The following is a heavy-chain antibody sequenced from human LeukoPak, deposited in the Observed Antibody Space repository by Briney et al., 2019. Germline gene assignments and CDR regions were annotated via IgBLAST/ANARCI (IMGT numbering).Heavy chain of an antibody. D-gene: IGHD1-26*01. CDR3: AKERGKPGYFDY. J-gene: IGHJ4*02. V-gene: IGHV3-23*01. CDR1: GFTFSSYA. CDR2: ISGSGGST. Sequence: GGSLRLSCAASGFTFSSYAMSWVRQAPGKGLERVSAISGSGGSTYYADSVKGRFTISRDNSKNTLYLQMNSLRAEDTAVHYCAKERGKPGYFDYWGQGTLVTVSS.